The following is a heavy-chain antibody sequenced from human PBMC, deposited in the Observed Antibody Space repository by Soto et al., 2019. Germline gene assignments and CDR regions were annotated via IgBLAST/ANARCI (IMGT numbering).Heavy chain of an antibody. Sequence: QVQLQESGPGLVKPSETLSLTCTVSGGSISSYYWSWIRQPPGKGLEWIGYIYYSGSTNYNPSLKSRVTISVDTSKNQLSLKLSSVTAADTAVYYCARVGAHRSLQFDYWGQGTMVTVSS. V-gene: IGHV4-59*01. D-gene: IGHD3-16*01. CDR2: IYYSGST. CDR3: ARVGAHRSLQFDY. CDR1: GGSISSYY. J-gene: IGHJ4*02.